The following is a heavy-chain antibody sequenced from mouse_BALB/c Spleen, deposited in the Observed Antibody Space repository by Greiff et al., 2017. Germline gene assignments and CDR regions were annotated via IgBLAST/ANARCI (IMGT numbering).Heavy chain of an antibody. CDR2: INPSTGYT. D-gene: IGHD2-14*01. V-gene: IGHV1-7*01. Sequence: QVQLQQSGAELAKPGASVKMSCKASGYTFTSYWMHWVKQRPGQGLEWIGYINPSTGYTEYNQKFKDKATLTADKSSSTAYMQLSSLTSEDSAVYYCARPYYRYDGWFAYWGQGTLVTVSA. J-gene: IGHJ3*01. CDR3: ARPYYRYDGWFAY. CDR1: GYTFTSYW.